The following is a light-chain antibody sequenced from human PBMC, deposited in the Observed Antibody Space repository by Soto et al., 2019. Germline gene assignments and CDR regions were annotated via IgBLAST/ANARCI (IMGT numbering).Light chain of an antibody. J-gene: IGLJ2*01. Sequence: QSALTQPASVSGSPGQTITISCTGTITDIGLYKFVSWYQHHPGKAPKLIIYDVSSRASGISTRFSGSKSGNTASLTISGLQAEDEADYYCTSYTTDNNLVVFGGGTKLTVL. CDR2: DVS. V-gene: IGLV2-14*03. CDR3: TSYTTDNNLVV. CDR1: ITDIGLYKF.